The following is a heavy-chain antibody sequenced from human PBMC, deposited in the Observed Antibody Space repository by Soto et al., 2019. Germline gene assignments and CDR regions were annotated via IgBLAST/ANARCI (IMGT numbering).Heavy chain of an antibody. CDR2: VTANGGST. D-gene: IGHD2-21*02. CDR1: GFSFDDYA. Sequence: GGSLRLSCAASGFSFDDYAMTWVRQAAGKGLEWVSAVTANGGSTYSADSVKGRFTISRDNSKNTLFLQMNSLRAEDTAVYYCASLGVGDWANYYYYYGMDVWGQGTTVTVSS. J-gene: IGHJ6*02. V-gene: IGHV3-23*01. CDR3: ASLGVGDWANYYYYYGMDV.